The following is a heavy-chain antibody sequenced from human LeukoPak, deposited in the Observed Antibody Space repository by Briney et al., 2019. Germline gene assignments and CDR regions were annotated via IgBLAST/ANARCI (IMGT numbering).Heavy chain of an antibody. D-gene: IGHD2-15*01. Sequence: PGESLKISCKGSGYSFTSYWISWVRQMPGKGLEWMGRIDPRDSYTNYSPSFQGHVTISADKSISTAYLQWSSLKASDTAMYYCASGSDFLNWFDPWGQGTLVTVSS. J-gene: IGHJ5*02. CDR3: ASGSDFLNWFDP. V-gene: IGHV5-10-1*01. CDR1: GYSFTSYW. CDR2: IDPRDSYT.